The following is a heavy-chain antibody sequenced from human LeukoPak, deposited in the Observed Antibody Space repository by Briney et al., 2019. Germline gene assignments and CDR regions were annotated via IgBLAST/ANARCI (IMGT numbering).Heavy chain of an antibody. CDR3: AKDQYDYYDSSGWEQNAFDI. CDR2: ISYDGSNK. V-gene: IGHV3-30*18. D-gene: IGHD3-22*01. Sequence: GGSLRLSCAASGVTFSSYGMHWVRQAPGKGLEWVAVISYDGSNKYYADSVKGRFTISRDNSKNTLYLQMNSLRAEDTAVYYCAKDQYDYYDSSGWEQNAFDIWGQGTMVTVSS. J-gene: IGHJ3*02. CDR1: GVTFSSYG.